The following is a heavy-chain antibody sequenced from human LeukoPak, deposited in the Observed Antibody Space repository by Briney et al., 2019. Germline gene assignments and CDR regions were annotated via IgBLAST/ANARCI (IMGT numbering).Heavy chain of an antibody. V-gene: IGHV1-2*02. CDR1: GYTFTGYY. J-gene: IGHJ4*02. D-gene: IGHD3-9*01. CDR2: INPNSGGT. CDR3: ATGEDILTGYYYFDY. Sequence: ASVKVSCKASGYTFTGYYMHWVRQAPGQGLEWMGWINPNSGGTNYAQKLQGRVTMTTDTSTSTAYMELRSLRSDDTAVYYCATGEDILTGYYYFDYWGQGTLVTVSS.